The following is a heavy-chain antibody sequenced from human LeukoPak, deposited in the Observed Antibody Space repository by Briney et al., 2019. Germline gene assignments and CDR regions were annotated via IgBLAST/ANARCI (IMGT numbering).Heavy chain of an antibody. CDR1: GGSFSGYY. V-gene: IGHV4-34*01. CDR2: INHSGST. D-gene: IGHD3-16*01. Sequence: ASETLSLTCAVYGGSFSGYYWSWIRQPPGKGLEWIGEINHSGSTNYNPSLKSRVTISVDTSKNQFSLKLSSVTAADTAVYYCARDQGDYVWGSYLNWGQGTLVTVSS. CDR3: ARDQGDYVWGSYLN. J-gene: IGHJ4*02.